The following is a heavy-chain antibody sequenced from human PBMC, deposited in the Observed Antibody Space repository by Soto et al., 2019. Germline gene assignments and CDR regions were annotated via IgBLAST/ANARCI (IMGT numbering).Heavy chain of an antibody. CDR1: GGTFSSYA. CDR2: IIPIFGTA. V-gene: IGHV1-69*12. Sequence: QVQLVQSGAEVKKPGSSVKVSCKASGGTFSSYAISWVRQAPGQGLEWMGGIIPIFGTANYAQKFQGRVTITADESTSTADMGLSSLRSEDTAVYYWARGGGGCSGGSCYPDYYYVGMDVWGHGTTVTVSS. J-gene: IGHJ6*02. CDR3: ARGGGGCSGGSCYPDYYYVGMDV. D-gene: IGHD2-15*01.